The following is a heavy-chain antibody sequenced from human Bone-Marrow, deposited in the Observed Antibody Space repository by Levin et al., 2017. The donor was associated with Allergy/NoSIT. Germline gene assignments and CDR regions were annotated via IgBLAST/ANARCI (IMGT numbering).Heavy chain of an antibody. CDR2: ITSSGDST. D-gene: IGHD3-22*01. V-gene: IGHV3-48*02. J-gene: IGHJ4*02. CDR3: ARDPARGYYDSSGYSGDH. Sequence: GGSLRLSCAASGFTFRHYTMNWVRQAPRKGLEWVSCITSSGDSTYYADSVKGRFTISRDNAKNSLYLQLNRLRDEDTAMYYCARDPARGYYDSSGYSGDHWGQGTLVTVSS. CDR1: GFTFRHYT.